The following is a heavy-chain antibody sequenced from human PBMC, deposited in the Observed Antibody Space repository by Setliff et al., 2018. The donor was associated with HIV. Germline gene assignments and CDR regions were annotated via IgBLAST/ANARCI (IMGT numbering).Heavy chain of an antibody. V-gene: IGHV3-30*12. Sequence: AGGSLRLSCEASGFNVEKSGMHWIRQAPGKGLEWVAVMYYDGVTTYYPDSVKGRFTISRDGSKNMIFLQMNSLRVDDTAVYYCARGRVLEWLLNHWGQGTRVTVSS. CDR2: MYYDGVTT. D-gene: IGHD3-3*01. CDR1: GFNVEKSG. CDR3: ARGRVLEWLLNH. J-gene: IGHJ4*02.